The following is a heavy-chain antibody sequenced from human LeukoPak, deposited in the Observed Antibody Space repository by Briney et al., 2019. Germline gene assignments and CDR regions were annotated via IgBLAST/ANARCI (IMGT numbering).Heavy chain of an antibody. CDR1: GYTFTGYY. V-gene: IGHV1-2*04. CDR3: ARGPSPTYYDFWSGYYYFDY. CDR2: INPNSGGT. Sequence: ASVTVSCKASGYTFTGYYMHWVRQAPGQGLEWMGWINPNSGGTNYAQKFQGWVTMTRDTSISTAYMELSRLRSDDTAVYYCARGPSPTYYDFWSGYYYFDYWGQGTLVTVSS. D-gene: IGHD3-3*01. J-gene: IGHJ4*02.